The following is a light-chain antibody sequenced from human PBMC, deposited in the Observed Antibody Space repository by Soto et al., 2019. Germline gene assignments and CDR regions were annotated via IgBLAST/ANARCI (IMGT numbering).Light chain of an antibody. V-gene: IGKV1-39*01. J-gene: IGKJ1*01. CDR2: AAS. CDR1: QSISNH. Sequence: DIQMTQSPSSLSASVGARAPITCRASQSISNHLNWYQQKPGKAPKLLIYAASSLQSGVPSRFSGSGSGTDFTLTISSLQPEDFATYYCQQSYSTPWTFGQGTKVDIK. CDR3: QQSYSTPWT.